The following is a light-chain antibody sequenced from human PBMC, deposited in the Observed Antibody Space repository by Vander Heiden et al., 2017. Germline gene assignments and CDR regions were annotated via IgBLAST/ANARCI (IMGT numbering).Light chain of an antibody. Sequence: AIRMTQSPSSFSASTGDRVTITCRASQGISSYLAWYQQKPGKAPKLLIYAASTLQSGVPSRFSGSGSGTDFTLTISCLQSEDFATYYCQQDDSYPQTFGQGTKLXIK. CDR2: AAS. CDR1: QGISSY. CDR3: QQDDSYPQT. J-gene: IGKJ2*01. V-gene: IGKV1-8*01.